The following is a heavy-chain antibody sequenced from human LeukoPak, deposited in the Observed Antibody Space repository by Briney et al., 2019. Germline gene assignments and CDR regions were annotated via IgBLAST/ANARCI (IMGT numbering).Heavy chain of an antibody. Sequence: PGGSLRLSCAASGFTFSSYWMSWVRQAPGKGLELVANIKQDGSEKYYVDSVKGRFTISRDNAKNSLYLQMNSLRAKDTAVYYCARDSSSSWYGEFDYWGQGTLVTVSS. CDR1: GFTFSSYW. CDR3: ARDSSSSWYGEFDY. D-gene: IGHD6-13*01. CDR2: IKQDGSEK. V-gene: IGHV3-7*01. J-gene: IGHJ4*02.